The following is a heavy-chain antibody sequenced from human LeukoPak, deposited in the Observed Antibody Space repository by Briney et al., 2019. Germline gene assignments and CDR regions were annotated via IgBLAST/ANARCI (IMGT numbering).Heavy chain of an antibody. D-gene: IGHD3-10*01. V-gene: IGHV3-7*03. CDR2: IKQDGSER. J-gene: IGHJ4*02. CDR3: ARDRRGPFDY. CDR1: GFNFSTYW. Sequence: GGSLRLSCAASGFNFSTYWMTWVRQAPGKGLEWVANIKQDGSERYYVDSVGGRFTISRDNAKNSLFLRMNSLGAEDAAVYYCARDRRGPFDYWGQGTLVTVSS.